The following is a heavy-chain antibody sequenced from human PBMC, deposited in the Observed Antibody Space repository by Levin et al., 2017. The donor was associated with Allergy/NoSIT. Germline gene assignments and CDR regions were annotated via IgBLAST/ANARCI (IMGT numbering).Heavy chain of an antibody. CDR1: GFTFDDYA. CDR3: VKDLTLGVAGGPFDW. D-gene: IGHD6-19*01. Sequence: PGGSLRLSCAASGFTFDDYAMHWVRQAPGKGLEWVSGISWNSGTLGYADSVKGRFTISRDNAKNSLYLQMNSLRPEDTALYYCVKDLTLGVAGGPFDWWGQGTLVTVSS. J-gene: IGHJ4*02. CDR2: ISWNSGTL. V-gene: IGHV3-9*01.